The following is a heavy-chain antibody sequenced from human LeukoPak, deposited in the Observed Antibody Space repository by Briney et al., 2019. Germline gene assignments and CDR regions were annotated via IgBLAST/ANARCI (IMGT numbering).Heavy chain of an antibody. CDR1: GFTFSSYS. CDR2: ISSSSSYI. Sequence: PGGSLRLSCAASGFTFSSYSMNWVRQTPGKGLEWVSSISSSSSYIYYADSVKGRFAISRDNAKNSLYLQMNSLRAEDTAVYYCARAGSYDILTGYYRAEYFQHWGQGTLATVSS. CDR3: ARAGSYDILTGYYRAEYFQH. V-gene: IGHV3-21*01. J-gene: IGHJ1*01. D-gene: IGHD3-9*01.